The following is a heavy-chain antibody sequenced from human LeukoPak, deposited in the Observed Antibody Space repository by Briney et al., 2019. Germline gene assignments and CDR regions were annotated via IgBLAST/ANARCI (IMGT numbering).Heavy chain of an antibody. V-gene: IGHV1-69*05. CDR2: IIPIFGTT. CDR1: GGTFSSYS. J-gene: IGHJ4*02. CDR3: ARDAHRALDY. Sequence: SVKVSCKASGGTFSSYSISWVREAPGQGLEWMGGIIPIFGTTKYAQNFQGRVTITTAGSTSTAYMELKSLRSEDTAVYYCARDAHRALDYWGQGTLVTVSS. D-gene: IGHD1-14*01.